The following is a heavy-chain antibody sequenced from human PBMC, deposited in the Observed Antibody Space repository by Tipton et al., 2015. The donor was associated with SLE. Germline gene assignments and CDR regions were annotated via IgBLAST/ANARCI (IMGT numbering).Heavy chain of an antibody. V-gene: IGHV3-33*01. CDR3: TRVDTCPITMVQSDPI. Sequence: SLRLSCAASGFNFSSYGMHWVRQAPGKGLEWVAVIWYDGSNKYYADSVKGRFTISRDNSKNTLYLQMNSLRAEDTAAYYCTRVDTCPITMVQSDPIWGQGTMVTVSS. CDR2: IWYDGSNK. D-gene: IGHD3-10*01. J-gene: IGHJ3*02. CDR1: GFNFSSYG.